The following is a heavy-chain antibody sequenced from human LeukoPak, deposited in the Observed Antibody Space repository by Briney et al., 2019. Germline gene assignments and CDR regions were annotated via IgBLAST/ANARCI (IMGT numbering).Heavy chain of an antibody. J-gene: IGHJ5*02. Sequence: PSETLSLTCAVYGGSFSGYYWSWIRQPPGKGLEWIGEINHSGSTNYNPSLKSRVTISVDTSKNQFSLKLSSVTAADTAVCYCARGGGYNWFDPWGQGTLVTVSS. CDR1: GGSFSGYY. V-gene: IGHV4-34*01. CDR2: INHSGST. D-gene: IGHD4-23*01. CDR3: ARGGGYNWFDP.